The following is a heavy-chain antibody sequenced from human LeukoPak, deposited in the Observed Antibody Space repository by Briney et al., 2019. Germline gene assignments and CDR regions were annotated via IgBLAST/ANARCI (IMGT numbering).Heavy chain of an antibody. Sequence: SQTLSLSCAISRDSVSTSGVAWNWVRQSPSRGLEWLGRTYYTSKWNTDYAVSVKSRIVVNPDTSKNQFSLQLNSVTSEYTAVYYCARGRASAFDVWGQGTMVTVS. J-gene: IGHJ3*01. V-gene: IGHV6-1*01. D-gene: IGHD6-25*01. CDR2: TYYTSKWNT. CDR3: ARGRASAFDV. CDR1: RDSVSTSGVA.